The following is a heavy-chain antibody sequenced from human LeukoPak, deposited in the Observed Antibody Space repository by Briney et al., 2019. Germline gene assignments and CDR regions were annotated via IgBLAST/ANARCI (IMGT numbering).Heavy chain of an antibody. V-gene: IGHV3-23*01. Sequence: GRSLRLSCAASGFTFNNYVMSWVRQAPGKGLEWVSGIDYSGGNTNYADSVLGRFTVSRDNSKNTLYLQMNSLRAEDTAVYYCVATRVCGGVLLRPNCLYFENWGQGTLVSVSS. CDR2: IDYSGGNT. D-gene: IGHD3-10*01. J-gene: IGHJ4*02. CDR1: GFTFNNYV. CDR3: VATRVCGGVLLRPNCLYFEN.